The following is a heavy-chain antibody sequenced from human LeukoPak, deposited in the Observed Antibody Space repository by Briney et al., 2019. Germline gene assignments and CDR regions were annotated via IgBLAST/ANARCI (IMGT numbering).Heavy chain of an antibody. V-gene: IGHV3-23*01. CDR3: GKEYHYKHCWSGHDY. CDR1: GFTFSSYA. J-gene: IGHJ4*02. D-gene: IGHD3-3*02. Sequence: GGSLRLSCAASGFTFSSYAITWVRHGPGEGLGRGSPISTSTYYADSVKRRFTISRDNYKYMVYLQMKSLRAEDTAVCYCGKEYHYKHCWSGHDYWGQGTLVTVSS. CDR2: ISTST.